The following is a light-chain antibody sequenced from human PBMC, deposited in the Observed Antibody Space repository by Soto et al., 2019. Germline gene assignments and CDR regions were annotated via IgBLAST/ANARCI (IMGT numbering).Light chain of an antibody. CDR3: QQYNNWPPFT. J-gene: IGKJ3*01. Sequence: EIVMTQSPATLSVSPGERATLSCRASKSVSSNLAWYQQKPGQAPRLLIYGASTRATGSPARFSGSGSGTEFTLTISSLQSEDFAVYYCQQYNNWPPFTFGPGTKVDIK. CDR1: KSVSSN. CDR2: GAS. V-gene: IGKV3-15*01.